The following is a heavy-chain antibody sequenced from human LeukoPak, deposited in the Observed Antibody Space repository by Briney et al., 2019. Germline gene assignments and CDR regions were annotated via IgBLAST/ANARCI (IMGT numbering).Heavy chain of an antibody. Sequence: GGSLRLSCAASGFTFSSYAMSWVRQAPGKGLEWVSSISGSGGSTYYADSVKGRFTISRDNSKNTLYLQMISLRADDTAVYYCAKGGGTPGCGGGSCSLYFQHWGQGTLVTVSS. CDR3: AKGGGTPGCGGGSCSLYFQH. D-gene: IGHD2-15*01. CDR1: GFTFSSYA. CDR2: ISGSGGST. V-gene: IGHV3-23*01. J-gene: IGHJ1*01.